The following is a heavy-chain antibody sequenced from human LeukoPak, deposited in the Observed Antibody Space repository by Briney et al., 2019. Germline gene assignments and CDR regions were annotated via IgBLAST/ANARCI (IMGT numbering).Heavy chain of an antibody. V-gene: IGHV1-18*01. D-gene: IGHD3-10*01. CDR3: ARDRTYGSGSRTFDY. CDR1: GCTFTSYG. CDR2: ISAYNGNT. J-gene: IGHJ4*02. Sequence: ASVKVSCKASGCTFTSYGISWVRQAPGQGLEWMGWISAYNGNTNYAQKLQGRVTMTTDTSTSTAYMELRSLRSDDTAVYYCARDRTYGSGSRTFDYWGQGTLVTVSS.